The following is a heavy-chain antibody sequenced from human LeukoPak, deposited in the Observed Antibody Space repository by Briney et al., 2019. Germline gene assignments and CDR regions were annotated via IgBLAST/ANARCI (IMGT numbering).Heavy chain of an antibody. V-gene: IGHV3-48*03. D-gene: IGHD3-10*01. Sequence: PGGSLRLSCAVSGFTFSSYEMNWVRQAPGKGVEWVSYIDSGSTTIHYADSVKGRFTISRDNARNSLYLQMNSLRAEDTAFYYCARGVGVAYYYYSMDVWGTGTTVTVSS. CDR2: IDSGSTTI. CDR1: GFTFSSYE. J-gene: IGHJ6*03. CDR3: ARGVGVAYYYYSMDV.